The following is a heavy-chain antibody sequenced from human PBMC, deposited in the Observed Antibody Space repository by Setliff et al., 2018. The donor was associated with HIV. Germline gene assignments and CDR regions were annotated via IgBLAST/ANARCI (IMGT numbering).Heavy chain of an antibody. Sequence: PSETLSLTCTVSGGSIGYYYWSWIRQPAGKGLEWIGRIYTSGSTNYNPSLKSRVTMSVDTSKNQFSLKLSSVTAADTAVYYCARGVYYNFWSGYYGNWFDPWGQGTLVTVSS. J-gene: IGHJ5*02. CDR1: GGSIGYYY. D-gene: IGHD3-3*01. CDR3: ARGVYYNFWSGYYGNWFDP. V-gene: IGHV4-4*07. CDR2: IYTSGST.